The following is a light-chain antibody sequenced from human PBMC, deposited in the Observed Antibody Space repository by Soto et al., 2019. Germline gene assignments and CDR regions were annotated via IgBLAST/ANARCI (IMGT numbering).Light chain of an antibody. CDR1: QGISSF. J-gene: IGKJ5*01. Sequence: QLTQSPSSLSASGGDSVTITCRASQGISSFLAWYQQKPGKAPKLLIYAASTLQSGVPSRFSGSGSGTDFTLTISSLQPEDFATYFCQQLNSYPITFGQGTRLEIK. CDR2: AAS. V-gene: IGKV1-9*01. CDR3: QQLNSYPIT.